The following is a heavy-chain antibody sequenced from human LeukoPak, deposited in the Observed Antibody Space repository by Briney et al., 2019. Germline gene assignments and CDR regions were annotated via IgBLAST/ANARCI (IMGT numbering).Heavy chain of an antibody. Sequence: SETLSLTCTVSGGSISSYYWSWLRQPPGKGLEWIGDIYYSGSTNYNPSLKSRVTISVDTSKNQFSLRLSSVTAADTAVYYSARLASGSYGPLTPFDYWGQGTLVTVSS. CDR2: IYYSGST. CDR3: ARLASGSYGPLTPFDY. CDR1: GGSISSYY. V-gene: IGHV4-59*08. J-gene: IGHJ4*02. D-gene: IGHD1-26*01.